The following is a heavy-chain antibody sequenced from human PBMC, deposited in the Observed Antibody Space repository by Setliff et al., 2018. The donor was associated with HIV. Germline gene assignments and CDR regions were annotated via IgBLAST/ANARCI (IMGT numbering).Heavy chain of an antibody. Sequence: SETLSLTCAVYGGSFSGYYWSWIRQPPGKGLKWIGNMYYSGSTNYNPSLKSRLTISVDAAKNQFSLKLSSVTTADTAVYYCARATATWLVDNWGQGTLVTVSS. CDR1: GGSFSGYY. CDR2: MYYSGST. CDR3: ARATATWLVDN. D-gene: IGHD2-15*01. V-gene: IGHV4-59*01. J-gene: IGHJ4*02.